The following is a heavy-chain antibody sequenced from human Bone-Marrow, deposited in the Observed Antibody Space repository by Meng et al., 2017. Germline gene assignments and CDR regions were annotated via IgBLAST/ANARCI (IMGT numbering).Heavy chain of an antibody. D-gene: IGHD5-24*01. V-gene: IGHV4-30-2*01. Sequence: QLQLQESGSGLVKPSQTLSLTCAVSGGSISSDNYPWSWIRQPPGKGLESIVYIYHSGTAYYNPSLESRVTISVDRSKNQFSLKLSSVTAADTAVYYCARGDGYNRYFDYWGQGTLVTVSS. CDR2: IYHSGTA. CDR1: GGSISSDNYP. CDR3: ARGDGYNRYFDY. J-gene: IGHJ4*02.